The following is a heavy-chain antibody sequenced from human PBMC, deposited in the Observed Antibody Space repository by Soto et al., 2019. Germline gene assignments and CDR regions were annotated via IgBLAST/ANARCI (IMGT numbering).Heavy chain of an antibody. Sequence: GGSLRLSCAASGFTLSSYGMHWVRQAPGKGLEWVAVISYDGSNKYYADSVKGRFTISRDNSKNTLYLQMNSLRAEDTAVYYCAKDISSSWYVHLDYWGQGTLVTVSS. CDR3: AKDISSSWYVHLDY. J-gene: IGHJ4*02. V-gene: IGHV3-30*18. CDR2: ISYDGSNK. CDR1: GFTLSSYG. D-gene: IGHD6-13*01.